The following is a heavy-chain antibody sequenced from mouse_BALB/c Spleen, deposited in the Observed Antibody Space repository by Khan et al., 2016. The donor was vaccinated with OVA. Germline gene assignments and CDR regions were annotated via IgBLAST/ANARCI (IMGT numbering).Heavy chain of an antibody. CDR2: INPSTGYT. CDR1: GYTFINYW. Sequence: QVQLKQSGAELAKPGTSVKMSCKASGYTFINYWILWVKQRPGKGLEWIGYINPSTGYTEYNQNFKDKATLTADKSSSTAYMQLSSLTSEDSAVYYCARRGLRWDFDDWGQGTTLTVSS. D-gene: IGHD1-1*01. CDR3: ARRGLRWDFDD. J-gene: IGHJ2*01. V-gene: IGHV1-7*01.